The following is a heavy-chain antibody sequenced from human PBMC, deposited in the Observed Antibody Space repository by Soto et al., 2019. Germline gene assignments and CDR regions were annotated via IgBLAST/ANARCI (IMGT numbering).Heavy chain of an antibody. CDR3: ARRGQQAGSDQYRYYIMDA. CDR1: GYSFPNYW. CDR2: IYPGYSDT. V-gene: IGHV5-51*01. J-gene: IGHJ6*02. D-gene: IGHD6-13*01. Sequence: GESRKISCTASGYSFPNYWIGWVRQMPGKGLEWMGIIYPGYSDTKYSPSFQGQVTITADKSTSSVYLQWTSLKAADTAMYYCARRGQQAGSDQYRYYIMDAWGQGTTVTVSS.